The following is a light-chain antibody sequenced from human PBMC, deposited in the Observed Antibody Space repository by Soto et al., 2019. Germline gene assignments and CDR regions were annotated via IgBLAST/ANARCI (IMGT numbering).Light chain of an antibody. CDR2: AAS. CDR3: QQSYSTHVT. Sequence: DIQMTQSPSSLSASVGDRVTITCRASQSISSYLNWYQQKPGKAPKLLIYAASSLQSGVPSRFSGRGSGTDFTLTISSLQPEDFATYYCQQSYSTHVTFGQGTKVEIK. CDR1: QSISSY. V-gene: IGKV1-39*01. J-gene: IGKJ1*01.